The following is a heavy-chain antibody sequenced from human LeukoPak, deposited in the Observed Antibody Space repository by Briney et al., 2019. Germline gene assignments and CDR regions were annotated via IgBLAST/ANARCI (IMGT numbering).Heavy chain of an antibody. CDR2: IDWDGEI. J-gene: IGHJ6*02. D-gene: IGHD2/OR15-2a*01. CDR3: ARILTSSISTDSAYYYHGMDV. Sequence: LRLSCAASGFTFSSYAMSWVRQPPGKALEWLARIDWDGEIYYTASLEARLTISKETSKNQIVLTMTNMDPLDTATYYCARILTSSISTDSAYYYHGMDVWGQGTTVTVSS. V-gene: IGHV2-70*11. CDR1: GFTFSSYAM.